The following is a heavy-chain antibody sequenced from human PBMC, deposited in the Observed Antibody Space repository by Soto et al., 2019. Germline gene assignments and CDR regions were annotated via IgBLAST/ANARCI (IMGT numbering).Heavy chain of an antibody. CDR1: GFTFSSYW. J-gene: IGHJ3*02. Sequence: PGGSLRLSCAASGFTFSSYWMSWVRQAPGKGLEWVANIKQDGSEKYYVDSVKGRFTISRDNAKNSLYLQMNSLRAEDTAVYYCARVRSSGYRSKAFDIWGQGTMVTVS. CDR3: ARVRSSGYRSKAFDI. CDR2: IKQDGSEK. D-gene: IGHD3-22*01. V-gene: IGHV3-7*01.